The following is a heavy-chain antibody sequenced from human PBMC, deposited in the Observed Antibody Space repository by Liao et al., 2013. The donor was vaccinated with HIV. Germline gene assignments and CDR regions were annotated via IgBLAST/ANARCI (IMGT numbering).Heavy chain of an antibody. CDR2: IYHSGST. CDR1: GDSINSGDYY. J-gene: IGHJ4*02. V-gene: IGHV4-30-4*08. Sequence: QVQLQESGPGLVEPSQTLSLTCSVSGDSINSGDYYWSWIRQPPGTGLEWIGYIYHSGSTFYNPSLRSRVTISVNRSKNQFSLKLSSVTAADTAVYYCARDSGGADSWGQGTLVTVSS. CDR3: ARDSGGADS. D-gene: IGHD4-23*01.